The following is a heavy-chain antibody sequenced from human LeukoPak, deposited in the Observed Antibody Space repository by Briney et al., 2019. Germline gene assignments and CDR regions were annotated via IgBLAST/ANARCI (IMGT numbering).Heavy chain of an antibody. J-gene: IGHJ4*02. Sequence: GGSLRLSCVASGVIFSNYWMYWVRQAPGKGLVWISNINTDGTTMYADSVKGRFTVSRDNAKNTLYLQMNSLRAEDTGVYYCARVRGGNWGQGTLVTVSS. V-gene: IGHV3-74*03. CDR3: ARVRGGN. D-gene: IGHD3-16*01. CDR2: INTDGTT. CDR1: GVIFSNYW.